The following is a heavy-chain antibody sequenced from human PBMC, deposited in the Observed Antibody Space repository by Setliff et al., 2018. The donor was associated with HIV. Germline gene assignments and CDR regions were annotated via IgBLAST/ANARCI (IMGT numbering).Heavy chain of an antibody. CDR2: INRNSGGT. J-gene: IGHJ4*01. CDR3: AREGFGNTGDLGMAVLDH. CDR1: GYTFTGHD. Sequence: GASVKVSCKASGYTFTGHDIHWVRQAPGQGLEWMGWINRNSGGTNAAQRFQDRVTMTRDTSISTAYMELSRLTSDDTALYYCAREGFGNTGDLGMAVLDHWGHGTLVTVSS. D-gene: IGHD3-16*01. V-gene: IGHV1-2*02.